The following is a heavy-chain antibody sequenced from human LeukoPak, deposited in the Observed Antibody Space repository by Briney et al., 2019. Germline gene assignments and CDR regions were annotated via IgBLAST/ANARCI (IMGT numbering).Heavy chain of an antibody. J-gene: IGHJ4*02. D-gene: IGHD4-23*01. CDR2: ISGSGGST. V-gene: IGHV3-23*01. CDR3: AKYLLSYGGNSGYPLDY. CDR1: GFTFSSYA. Sequence: PGGSLRLSCAASGFTFSSYAMSWVRQAPGKGLEWVSAISGSGGSTYYADSVKGRFTISRDNSKNTLYLQMNSLRAEDTAVYYCAKYLLSYGGNSGYPLDYWGQGTLVTVSS.